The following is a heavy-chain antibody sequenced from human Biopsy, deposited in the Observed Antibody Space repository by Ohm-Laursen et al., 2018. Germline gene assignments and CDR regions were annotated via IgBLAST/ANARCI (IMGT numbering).Heavy chain of an antibody. V-gene: IGHV4-59*11. CDR1: GGSFTGHY. J-gene: IGHJ4*02. D-gene: IGHD4-23*01. CDR3: ARGSNDSGGLYFPR. CDR2: ISHTGYT. Sequence: SDTLSLTCTVSGGSFTGHYWSWIRQPPGKGLEWIGRISHTGYTSYKSSLKSRVTISLDTSRKHFSLRLSSLTAADTAVYYCARGSNDSGGLYFPRWGQGTLLTVSS.